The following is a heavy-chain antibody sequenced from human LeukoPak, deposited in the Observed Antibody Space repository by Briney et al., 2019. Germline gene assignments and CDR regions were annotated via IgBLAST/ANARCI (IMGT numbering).Heavy chain of an antibody. CDR2: ISANTGKT. D-gene: IGHD6-13*01. CDR1: GYTFTTYG. CDR3: AKVAGDRMDY. Sequence: ASVKVSCKASGYTFTTYGFCWVRQAPGHGLEWMGWISANTGKTNYAQKFQGRVTMTTDTSTTIAYMELSNLRPDDTALYYCAKVAGDRMDYWGQGTLVTVSS. J-gene: IGHJ4*02. V-gene: IGHV1-18*01.